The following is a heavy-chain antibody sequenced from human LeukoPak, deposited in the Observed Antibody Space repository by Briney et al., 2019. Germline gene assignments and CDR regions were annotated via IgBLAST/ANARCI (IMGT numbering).Heavy chain of an antibody. CDR1: GVSINFYY. J-gene: IGHJ5*02. CDR3: ARDWSTGGWFDP. CDR2: IFNGGTT. V-gene: IGHV4-59*01. Sequence: SETLSLTCTVSGVSINFYYWNWIRQPPGKGLEWIGNIFNGGTTDYNPSLKGRVTISLDTSKNQISLKLSSVTAADTAVYYCARDWSTGGWFDPWGQGTLVTVSS. D-gene: IGHD4-11*01.